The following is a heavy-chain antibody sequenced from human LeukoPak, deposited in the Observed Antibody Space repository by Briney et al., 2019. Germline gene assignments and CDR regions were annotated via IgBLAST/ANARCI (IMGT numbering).Heavy chain of an antibody. CDR1: GGSISDSNYY. CDR2: IYYSGSA. V-gene: IGHV4-39*01. CDR3: ARQSTIAAARIDP. D-gene: IGHD6-25*01. Sequence: SETLSLTCTVSGGSISDSNYYWGWIRQPPGRGLEWIGNIYYSGSAYYSPSLKSRVTVSVDTSKNQFSLKLNSGTAADTAVYYCARQSTIAAARIDPWGQGTLVTVSS. J-gene: IGHJ5*02.